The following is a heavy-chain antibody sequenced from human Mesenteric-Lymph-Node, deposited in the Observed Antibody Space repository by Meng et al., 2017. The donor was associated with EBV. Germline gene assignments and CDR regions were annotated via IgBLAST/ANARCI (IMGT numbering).Heavy chain of an antibody. CDR3: ARAFCGGDCSHFDY. CDR1: GGSFSGYY. V-gene: IGHV4-34*01. Sequence: VQLPQWGPGLLKPSEPLSLPCDVVGGSFSGYYWSWIRQPPGKGLEWIGEINHSGSTNYNPSLTSRVTISVDTSKNHFSLKLTSVTAADTAVYYCARAFCGGDCSHFDYWGQGTLVTVSS. J-gene: IGHJ4*02. CDR2: INHSGST. D-gene: IGHD2-21*01.